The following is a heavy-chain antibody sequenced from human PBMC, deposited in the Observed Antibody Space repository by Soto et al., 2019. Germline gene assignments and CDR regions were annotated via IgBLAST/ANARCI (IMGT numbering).Heavy chain of an antibody. J-gene: IGHJ4*02. V-gene: IGHV2-5*02. Sequence: QITLKESGPTPVKPTQTLTLTCTFSGFSLSTSGVAVGWIRQPPGKALEWLALIYGDDNKHYSPSLKSSLTTTXXTSKTQVVLTMTNMDPLGTATYYCAHRRGYGVFDYWGQGTLVTVSS. CDR1: GFSLSTSGVA. CDR3: AHRRGYGVFDY. CDR2: IYGDDNK. D-gene: IGHD2-8*01.